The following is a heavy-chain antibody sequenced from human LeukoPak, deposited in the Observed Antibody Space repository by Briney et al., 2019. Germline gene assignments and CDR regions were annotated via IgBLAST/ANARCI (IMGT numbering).Heavy chain of an antibody. J-gene: IGHJ2*01. V-gene: IGHV4-34*01. Sequence: SETLSLTCVVYVGSFSGYYWTWIRQPPGRGLEWIGEINHSGSTNYNPSLKSRVSISVVTSKNQFSLKLSSVTAADTAVYYCARGREGYLDLWGRGTRVTVSS. CDR1: VGSFSGYY. CDR2: INHSGST. CDR3: ARGREGYLDL.